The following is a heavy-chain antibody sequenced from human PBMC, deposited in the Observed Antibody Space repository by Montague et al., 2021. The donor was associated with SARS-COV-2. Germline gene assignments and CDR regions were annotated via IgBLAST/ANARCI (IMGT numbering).Heavy chain of an antibody. V-gene: IGHV2-70*11. CDR2: IDWDDDK. CDR3: ARMSVWGVIFDD. CDR1: GFSLSTSGMC. Sequence: PALVKPTQTLTLTCTFSGFSLSTSGMCVSWIRQPPGKALEWLARIDWDDDKYYSTSLKTRLTISKDTSKNQVVLTMTNMDPVDTATYYCARMSVWGVIFDDWGQGTLVTVSS. J-gene: IGHJ4*02. D-gene: IGHD3-10*01.